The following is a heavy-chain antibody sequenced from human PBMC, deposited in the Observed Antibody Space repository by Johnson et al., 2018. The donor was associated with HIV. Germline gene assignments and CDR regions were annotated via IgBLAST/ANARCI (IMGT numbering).Heavy chain of an antibody. CDR2: VHWNGGST. V-gene: IGHV3-20*04. Sequence: VQLVESGGSVVRPGGSLRLSCAASGFTFDDYGMSWVRQAPGKGLEWVSGVHWNGGSTGYAGSVKGRFTISRDNAKNTLYLQMNSLGAEDTAVYYCAREKQLNRSTMVVVVTGDAFDIWGQGTMVTGSS. CDR1: GFTFDDYG. J-gene: IGHJ3*02. CDR3: AREKQLNRSTMVVVVTGDAFDI. D-gene: IGHD3-22*01.